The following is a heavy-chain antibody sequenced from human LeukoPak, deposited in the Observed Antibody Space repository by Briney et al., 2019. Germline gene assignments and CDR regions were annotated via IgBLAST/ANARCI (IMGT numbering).Heavy chain of an antibody. Sequence: SETLSLTCTVSGGSVSSGSYYWSWIRQPPGKGLEWIGYIYYSGSTNYNPSLKSRVTISVDTSKNQFSLKLSSVTAADTAVYYCARAEGSSGLPGYWGQGTPVTVSS. D-gene: IGHD6-19*01. J-gene: IGHJ4*02. CDR3: ARAEGSSGLPGY. CDR2: IYYSGST. CDR1: GGSVSSGSYY. V-gene: IGHV4-61*01.